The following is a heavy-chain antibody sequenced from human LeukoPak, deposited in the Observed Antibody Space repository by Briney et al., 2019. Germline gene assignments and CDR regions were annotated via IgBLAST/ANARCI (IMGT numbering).Heavy chain of an antibody. J-gene: IGHJ3*02. CDR1: GGSFSGYY. D-gene: IGHD3-10*01. V-gene: IGHV4-34*01. CDR3: ARDIGFGDPPGGDAFDI. Sequence: PSETLSLTCAVYGGSFSGYYWSWIRQPPGKGLEWIGEINHSGSTNYNPSLKSRVTISVDTSKNQFSLKLSSVTAADTAVYYCARDIGFGDPPGGDAFDIWGQGTMVTVSS. CDR2: INHSGST.